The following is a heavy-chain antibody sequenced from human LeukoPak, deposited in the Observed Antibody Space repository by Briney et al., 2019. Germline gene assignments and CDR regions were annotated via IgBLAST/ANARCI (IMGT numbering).Heavy chain of an antibody. J-gene: IGHJ5*02. Sequence: SETLSLTCTVSGGSISSYYRSWIRQPPGKGLEWIGYIYYSGSTNYNPSLKSRVTISVDTSKNQFSLKLSSVTAADTAVYYCARHFSGPVLNPWFDPWGQGTLVTVSS. CDR1: GGSISSYY. V-gene: IGHV4-59*08. CDR2: IYYSGST. CDR3: ARHFSGPVLNPWFDP. D-gene: IGHD6-19*01.